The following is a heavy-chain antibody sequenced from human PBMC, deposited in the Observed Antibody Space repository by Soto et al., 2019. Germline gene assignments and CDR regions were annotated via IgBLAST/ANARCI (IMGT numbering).Heavy chain of an antibody. Sequence: GGSLRLSCAASGFSVSSSAMSWVRQAPGKGLEWISGFSGTGITTYYADSVQGRFTISRDNSKNTLYMDMNSLRAEDTALYYCAKVRITGYSVFHSWGQGTLVTVSS. CDR3: AKVRITGYSVFHS. CDR2: FSGTGITT. D-gene: IGHD3-16*01. V-gene: IGHV3-23*01. CDR1: GFSVSSSA. J-gene: IGHJ5*01.